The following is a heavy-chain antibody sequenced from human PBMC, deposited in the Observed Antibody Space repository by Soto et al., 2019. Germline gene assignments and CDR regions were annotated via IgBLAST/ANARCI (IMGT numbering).Heavy chain of an antibody. V-gene: IGHV2-70*01. J-gene: IGHJ4*02. CDR2: VDWDDDK. CDR3: ARTPLTTGWSVDY. Sequence: SGPTLVNPTQTLTLTCTFSGFSLSTNGMCVSWIRQPPGKALEWLALVDWDDDKFYSISLRTRLTISRDTSNNQVVLTMTDMDPVDTATYYCARTPLTTGWSVDYWGQGTLVTVSS. CDR1: GFSLSTNGMC. D-gene: IGHD6-19*01.